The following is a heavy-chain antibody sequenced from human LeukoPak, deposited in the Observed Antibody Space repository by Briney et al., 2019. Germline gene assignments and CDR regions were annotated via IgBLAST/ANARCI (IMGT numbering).Heavy chain of an antibody. CDR1: GYTFTAYY. CDR3: ARDGVSTTPDFDY. J-gene: IGHJ4*02. Sequence: ASVKGSCKTSGYTFTAYYMYWLRQAPGQGLVCMGWTYPNSGATGYAQNFQGRVTMTRDTSVSTIYMELSRLRSDDTAVYYCARDGVSTTPDFDYWGQGTLVTVSS. CDR2: TYPNSGAT. V-gene: IGHV1-2*02. D-gene: IGHD2-8*01.